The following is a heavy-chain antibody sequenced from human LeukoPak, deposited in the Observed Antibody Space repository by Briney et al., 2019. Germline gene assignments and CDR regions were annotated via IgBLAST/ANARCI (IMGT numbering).Heavy chain of an antibody. CDR3: AREVDMDLGTSSADY. CDR2: INPSSGGT. Sequence: RASVKVSCTASGYPFTHHYINWVRQAPGQGLEWVGWINPSSGGTKYAPKFKGRVTMTRDTSVTTVYLEMKNLTSDDTGVFYCAREVDMDLGTSSADYWGQGTLVTVSS. V-gene: IGHV1-2*02. CDR1: GYPFTHHY. J-gene: IGHJ4*02. D-gene: IGHD6-6*01.